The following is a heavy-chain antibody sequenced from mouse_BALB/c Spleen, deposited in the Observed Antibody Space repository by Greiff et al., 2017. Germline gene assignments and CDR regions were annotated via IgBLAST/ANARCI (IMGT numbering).Heavy chain of an antibody. D-gene: IGHD2-10*02. V-gene: IGHV3-2*02. CDR3: ARETYGNYFDY. Sequence: EVQLLESGPGLVKPSQSLSLTCTVTGFSITSDYAWNWLRQFPGNKLEWMGYISYSGSTSYNPSLKSRITITRDTSKNQFFLQLNSVTTEDTATYYCARETYGNYFDYWGQGTTLTVSS. CDR1: GFSITSDYA. J-gene: IGHJ2*01. CDR2: ISYSGST.